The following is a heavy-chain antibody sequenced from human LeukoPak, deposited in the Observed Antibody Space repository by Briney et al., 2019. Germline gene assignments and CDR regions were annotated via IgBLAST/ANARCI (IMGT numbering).Heavy chain of an antibody. CDR2: ISWNSGSI. Sequence: GGSLRLSCAASGFTFSDYYMSWVRQAPGKGLEWVSGISWNSGSIGYADSVKGRFTISRDNAKNSLYLQMNSLRAEDTALYYCAKDSSGDFWSGYYTFDYWGQGTLVTVSS. J-gene: IGHJ4*02. CDR1: GFTFSDYY. CDR3: AKDSSGDFWSGYYTFDY. V-gene: IGHV3-9*01. D-gene: IGHD3-3*01.